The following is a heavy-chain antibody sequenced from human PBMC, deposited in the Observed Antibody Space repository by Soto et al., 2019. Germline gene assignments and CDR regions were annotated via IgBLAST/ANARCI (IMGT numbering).Heavy chain of an antibody. CDR1: GYTFTTSW. J-gene: IGHJ5*02. CDR2: IYPGDSDI. CDR3: AITGPHYYGSGTSRNYFDP. D-gene: IGHD3-10*01. Sequence: EVQLVQSGAEVKKPGESLKISCKGSGYTFTTSWIAWVRQMPGKGLEWMGIIYPGDSDIRYGPSFQGQVTISVDKSISTPLLQWSSLKASDTAIYYCAITGPHYYGSGTSRNYFDPWGQGTLVTVSS. V-gene: IGHV5-51*01.